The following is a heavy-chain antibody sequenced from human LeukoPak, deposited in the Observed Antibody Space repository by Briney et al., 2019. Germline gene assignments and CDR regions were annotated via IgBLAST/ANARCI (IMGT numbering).Heavy chain of an antibody. J-gene: IGHJ6*02. CDR2: INPNSGGT. Sequence: ASVKVSCKASGYTFTTYGITWVRQAPGQGLEWMGRINPNSGGTNYAQKFQGRVTMTRDTSISTACMELGRLRSDDTAVYYCARGGYDFVYYYYGMDVWGQGTTVTVSS. CDR3: ARGGYDFVYYYYGMDV. D-gene: IGHD3-3*01. CDR1: GYTFTTYG. V-gene: IGHV1-2*06.